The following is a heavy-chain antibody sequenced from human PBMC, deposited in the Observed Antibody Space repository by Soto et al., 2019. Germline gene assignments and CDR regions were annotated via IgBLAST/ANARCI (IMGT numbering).Heavy chain of an antibody. D-gene: IGHD6-13*01. Sequence: QITLKESGPTLVKPTQTLTLTCTFSGFSLSTSGMGVGWIRQPPGKALEWLALLYWDDDKRYSPSLKSRLTITKDTSKNQVVLTMTNMGPVDTATYYCAHRRRGYSSTWFDYWGQGTLVTVSS. CDR1: GFSLSTSGMG. J-gene: IGHJ4*02. V-gene: IGHV2-5*02. CDR2: LYWDDDK. CDR3: AHRRRGYSSTWFDY.